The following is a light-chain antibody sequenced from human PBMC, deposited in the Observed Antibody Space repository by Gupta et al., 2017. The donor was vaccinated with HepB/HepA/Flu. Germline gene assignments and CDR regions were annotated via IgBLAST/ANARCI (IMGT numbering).Light chain of an antibody. CDR1: QSIGNY. CDR2: AAS. CDR3: QQSHSTPLT. V-gene: IGKV1-39*01. J-gene: IGKJ4*01. Sequence: DIQMTQSPSSLSASIGDRVTITCRASQSIGNYLNWYQQRPGKAPSLLIYAASNLQSGVPSRFTGSGSGTDFTLTINTLQPEDFTTYFCQQSHSTPLTFGGGTKVEIK.